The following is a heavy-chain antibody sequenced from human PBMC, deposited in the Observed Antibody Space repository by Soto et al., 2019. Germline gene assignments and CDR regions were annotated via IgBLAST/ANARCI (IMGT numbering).Heavy chain of an antibody. J-gene: IGHJ3*02. Sequence: HVQLVQSGAEVKKPGASVKVSCKASGYTFTTYYMHWIRQAPGQGLEWMGIIDPRAGSTSHAQKFQCRVTMTRDTSTSTVYMDLRSLRSEDTAVNYCARAGYYDSSGYDGFDIWGQGTMVTVSS. CDR3: ARAGYYDSSGYDGFDI. V-gene: IGHV1-46*01. D-gene: IGHD3-22*01. CDR1: GYTFTTYY. CDR2: IDPRAGST.